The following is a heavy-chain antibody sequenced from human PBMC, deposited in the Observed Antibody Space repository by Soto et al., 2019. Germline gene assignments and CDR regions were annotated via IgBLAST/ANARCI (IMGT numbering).Heavy chain of an antibody. Sequence: ESGGGLVQPGGSLRLSCAASGFGFSSYWMSWVRQAPGKGPEWVANINQDGSQEWYVDSVKGRFTISRDNAKNSLFLQMNSLSDEDTAVYYCAKAPRGSGRDYYFDSWGQGTLITVSS. V-gene: IGHV3-7*05. CDR3: AKAPRGSGRDYYFDS. D-gene: IGHD3-10*01. CDR2: INQDGSQE. J-gene: IGHJ4*02. CDR1: GFGFSSYW.